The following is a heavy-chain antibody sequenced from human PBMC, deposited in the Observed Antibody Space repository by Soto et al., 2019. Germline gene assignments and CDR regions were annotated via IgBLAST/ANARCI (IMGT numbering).Heavy chain of an antibody. CDR3: TRGYGDYVRDY. Sequence: EVPLVESGGGLVQPGGSLKLSCSVSGFTFSGSAMHWVRQAAGQGLEWVGRIRSKSNSYATAYAASVKGRFTISRDDSKITAYLQMNSLKTEDTAVYYGTRGYGDYVRDYWGQGTLVTVSS. V-gene: IGHV3-73*01. J-gene: IGHJ4*02. CDR1: GFTFSGSA. D-gene: IGHD4-17*01. CDR2: IRSKSNSYAT.